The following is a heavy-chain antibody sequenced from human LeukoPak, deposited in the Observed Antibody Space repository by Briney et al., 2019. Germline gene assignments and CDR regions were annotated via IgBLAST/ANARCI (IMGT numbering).Heavy chain of an antibody. Sequence: KSSETLSLTCIVPGGSISSTTYYWGWIRQPPGKRLEWIGSIYYSGNTYYNPSLKSRVTISIDTSKNQFSLNLNSVTAADTAVYYCARGKAVAGRSRFDPWGQGTLVTVSS. CDR3: ARGKAVAGRSRFDP. V-gene: IGHV4-39*02. D-gene: IGHD6-19*01. J-gene: IGHJ5*02. CDR1: GGSISSTTYY. CDR2: IYYSGNT.